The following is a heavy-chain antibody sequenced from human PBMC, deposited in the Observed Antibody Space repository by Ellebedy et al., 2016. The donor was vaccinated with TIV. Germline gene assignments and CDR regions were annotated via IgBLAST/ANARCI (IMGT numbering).Heavy chain of an antibody. CDR2: INAGNGNT. CDR1: GYTFTSYA. Sequence: AASVKVSCKASGYTFTSYAMHWVRQAPGQRLEWMGWINAGNGNTKYSQKFQGRVTMTRNTSISTAYMELSSLRAEDTAVYYCARWDVVVVAATFYYYGMDVWGQGTTVTVSS. J-gene: IGHJ6*02. CDR3: ARWDVVVVAATFYYYGMDV. V-gene: IGHV1-3*01. D-gene: IGHD2-15*01.